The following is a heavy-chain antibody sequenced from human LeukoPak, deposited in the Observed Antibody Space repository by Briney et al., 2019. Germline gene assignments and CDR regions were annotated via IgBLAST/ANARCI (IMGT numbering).Heavy chain of an antibody. CDR1: GFTFSSYI. CDR3: ARALRLGELSLYGRAHIGQPDAFDI. V-gene: IGHV3-21*01. CDR2: ISSSSSYK. D-gene: IGHD3-16*02. J-gene: IGHJ3*02. Sequence: PGGSLRLSCAASGFTFSSYIMNWVRQAPGKGLEWVSCISSSSSYKYYADSVKGRFTISRDNAKNSLYLQMNSLRAEDTAVYYCARALRLGELSLYGRAHIGQPDAFDIWGQGTMVTVSS.